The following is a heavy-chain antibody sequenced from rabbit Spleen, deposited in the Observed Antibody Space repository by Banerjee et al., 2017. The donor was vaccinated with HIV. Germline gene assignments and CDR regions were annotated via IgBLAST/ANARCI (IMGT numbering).Heavy chain of an antibody. CDR1: GFSFSYSYW. D-gene: IGHD7-1*01. J-gene: IGHJ6*01. Sequence: QEQLVESGGGLVQPEGSLTLTCTASGFSFSYSYWICWVRQAPGKGLEWISCIAGSSSGFTYSATWAKGRFTISKTSSTTVTLQMTSLTVADTATYFCARDTGTSFSSYGMDLWGPGTLVTVS. CDR3: ARDTGTSFSSYGMDL. V-gene: IGHV1S45*01. CDR2: IAGSSSGFT.